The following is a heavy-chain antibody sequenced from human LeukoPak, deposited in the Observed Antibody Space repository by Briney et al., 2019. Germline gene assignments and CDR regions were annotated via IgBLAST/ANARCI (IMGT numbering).Heavy chain of an antibody. J-gene: IGHJ4*02. Sequence: GASVKVSCKASGGTFSSYAISWVRQAPGRGLEWMGGIIPIFGTANYAQKFQGRVTITADESTSTAYMELSSLRSEDTAVYYCARVSPYDPAYYFDYWGQGTLVTVSS. D-gene: IGHD3-22*01. CDR1: GGTFSSYA. CDR2: IIPIFGTA. V-gene: IGHV1-69*13. CDR3: ARVSPYDPAYYFDY.